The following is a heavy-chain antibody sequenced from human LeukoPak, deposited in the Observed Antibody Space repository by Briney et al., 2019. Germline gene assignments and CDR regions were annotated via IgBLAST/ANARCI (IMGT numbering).Heavy chain of an antibody. CDR3: VRDGLWLGAGSSVMDF. D-gene: IGHD5-18*01. CDR2: ISSSGSTI. CDR1: GFTFSDYY. Sequence: GGSLRLSCAASGFTFSDYYMSWIRKAPGKGLERVSYISSSGSTIYYADSVKGRFTISGDNAKNTLYLQMQSLIADADAGYYCVRDGLWLGAGSSVMDFGGKGTTVTISS. J-gene: IGHJ6*03. V-gene: IGHV3-11*04.